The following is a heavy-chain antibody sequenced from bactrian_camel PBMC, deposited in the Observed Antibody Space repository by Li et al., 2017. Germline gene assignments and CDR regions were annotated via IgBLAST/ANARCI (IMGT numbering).Heavy chain of an antibody. Sequence: VQLVESGGGSVQAGGSLRLSCVASGYTYSFNVYCMGWFRQAPGKEREGVARIDYTGRTTYADSVKDRFTISKDNAKNTLYLQMNSLKDEDTAMYYCAANGPWTNGDSCHRSPQFHDWGQGTQVTVS. CDR3: AANGPWTNGDSCHRSPQFHD. J-gene: IGHJ4*01. CDR1: GYTYSFNVYC. D-gene: IGHD6*01. CDR2: IDYTGRT. V-gene: IGHV3S53*01.